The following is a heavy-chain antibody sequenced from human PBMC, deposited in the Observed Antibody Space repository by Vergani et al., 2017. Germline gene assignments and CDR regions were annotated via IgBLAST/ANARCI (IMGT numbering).Heavy chain of an antibody. V-gene: IGHV1-69*01. D-gene: IGHD4-17*01. CDR3: ARDPTNDYGDYRWFDP. CDR1: GGTFSSYA. J-gene: IGHJ5*02. CDR2: IIPIFGTA. Sequence: QVQLVQSGAEVKKPGSSVKVSCKASGGTFSSYAISWVRQAPGQGLEWMGGIIPIFGTANYAQKFQGRVTITAVESTSTAYMGLSSLRSEDTAVYYCARDPTNDYGDYRWFDPWGQGTLVTVSS.